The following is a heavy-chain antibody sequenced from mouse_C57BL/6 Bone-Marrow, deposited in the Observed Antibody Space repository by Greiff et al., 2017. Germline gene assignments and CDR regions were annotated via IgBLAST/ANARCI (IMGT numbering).Heavy chain of an antibody. CDR3: AIEDYYGSRGNFDV. CDR2: IDPSDSYT. J-gene: IGHJ1*03. Sequence: QVQLKQPGAELVRPGTSVKLSCKASGYTFTSYWMHWVKQRPGQGLEWIGVIDPSDSYTNYNQKFKGKATLTVDTSSSTAYMQLSSLTSEDSAVYCGAIEDYYGSRGNFDVWGTGTSVTVSS. D-gene: IGHD1-1*01. V-gene: IGHV1-59*01. CDR1: GYTFTSYW.